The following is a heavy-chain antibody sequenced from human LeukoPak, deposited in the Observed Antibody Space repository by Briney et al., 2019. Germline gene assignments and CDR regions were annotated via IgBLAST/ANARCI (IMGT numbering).Heavy chain of an antibody. J-gene: IGHJ4*02. CDR3: AKVGRYSSSPYFDY. Sequence: GGSLRLSCAASGFTFNSYGMSWVRQAPGKGLEWVSLIRSSDGMTYYADSVKGRFTISRDNSKHTLYLQMNSLRAEDTAVYYCAKVGRYSSSPYFDYWGQGTLVTVSS. CDR1: GFTFNSYG. V-gene: IGHV3-23*01. D-gene: IGHD6-13*01. CDR2: IRSSDGMT.